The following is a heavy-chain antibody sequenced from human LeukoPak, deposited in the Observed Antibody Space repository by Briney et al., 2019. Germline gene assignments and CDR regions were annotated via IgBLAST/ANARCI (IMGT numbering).Heavy chain of an antibody. CDR2: FSYSGST. V-gene: IGHV4-59*08. D-gene: IGHD1-26*01. Sequence: SETLSLTCTVSGGSISNYYWSWIRQPPGKGLEWIGFFSYSGSTNYNPSLKGRVIISVDTSKNQFSLKLSSVTAADTAIYYCARRGYSGSYYWFDPWGQGTLVTVSS. J-gene: IGHJ5*02. CDR3: ARRGYSGSYYWFDP. CDR1: GGSISNYY.